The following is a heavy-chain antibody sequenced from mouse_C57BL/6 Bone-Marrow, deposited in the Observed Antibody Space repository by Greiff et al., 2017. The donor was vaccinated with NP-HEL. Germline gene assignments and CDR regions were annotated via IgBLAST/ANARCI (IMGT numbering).Heavy chain of an antibody. CDR3: AKITTVVAPDYYAMDY. D-gene: IGHD1-1*01. J-gene: IGHJ4*01. Sequence: QVQLQQSGAELVKPGASVKISCKASGYAFSSYWMNWVKQRPGKGLEWIGQIYPGDGDTNYNGTFKGKATLTADKSSSTAYMQLSSLTSEDSAVYFCAKITTVVAPDYYAMDYWGQGTSVTVSS. CDR1: GYAFSSYW. CDR2: IYPGDGDT. V-gene: IGHV1-80*01.